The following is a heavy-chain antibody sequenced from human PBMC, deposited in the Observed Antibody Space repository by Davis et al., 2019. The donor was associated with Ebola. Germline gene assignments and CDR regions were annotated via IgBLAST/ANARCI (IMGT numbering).Heavy chain of an antibody. Sequence: MPSETLSLTCAVSGGSISSSNWWSWVRQPPGKGLEWIGEIYHSGSTNYNPSLKSRVTISVDKSKNQFSLKLSSVTAADTAVYYCARNRGSGYSGYDLHFGFDIWGQGTMVTVSS. CDR1: GGSISSSNW. CDR2: IYHSGST. D-gene: IGHD5-12*01. CDR3: ARNRGSGYSGYDLHFGFDI. V-gene: IGHV4-4*02. J-gene: IGHJ3*02.